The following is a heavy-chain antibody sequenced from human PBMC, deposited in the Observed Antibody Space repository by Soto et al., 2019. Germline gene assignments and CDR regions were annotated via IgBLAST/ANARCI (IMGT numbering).Heavy chain of an antibody. V-gene: IGHV4-30-2*01. CDR2: ISHRGNT. CDR3: ARDINGAGDYFDL. Sequence: QLQLQESGSGLVKPSQTLSLTCAVSGVSINSGTYSWSWIRQPPGKGLEWVGYISHRGNTYYNSSLRSRVAISLDTSKNQFSLRLSSVTAADTAVYYCARDINGAGDYFDLWGQGTLVTVSS. J-gene: IGHJ4*02. D-gene: IGHD1-26*01. CDR1: GVSINSGTYS.